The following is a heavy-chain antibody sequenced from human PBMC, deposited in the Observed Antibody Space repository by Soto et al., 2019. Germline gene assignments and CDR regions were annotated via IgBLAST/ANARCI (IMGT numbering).Heavy chain of an antibody. D-gene: IGHD3-10*01. CDR2: LGGAGAR. CDR1: GFTYRSYD. Sequence: GGSLRLSCAAFGFTYRSYDMHWVRHVPGKGLEWVSSLGGAGAREYAGSVRGRFTISRDNAKNSLYLQMDSLRVGDTAVYYCTRATFGVGMDLWGQGTPVTVSS. J-gene: IGHJ6*02. CDR3: TRATFGVGMDL. V-gene: IGHV3-13*01.